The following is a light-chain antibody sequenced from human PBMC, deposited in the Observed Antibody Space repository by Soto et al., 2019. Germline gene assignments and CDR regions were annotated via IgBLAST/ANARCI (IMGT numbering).Light chain of an antibody. J-gene: IGKJ4*01. CDR3: QHYNNWPLT. CDR2: GVY. Sequence: EIVMTQSPTILSVSPGERATLSCRASQSVSSNLAWYQQKPGQAPRLLIYGVYTRAPGIPARFSGSGSGTEFTLTISSLQSEDFAVYYCQHYNNWPLTFGGGTKVEI. V-gene: IGKV3D-15*01. CDR1: QSVSSN.